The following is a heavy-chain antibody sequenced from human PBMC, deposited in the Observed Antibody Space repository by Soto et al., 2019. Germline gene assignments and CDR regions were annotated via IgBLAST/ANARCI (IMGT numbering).Heavy chain of an antibody. CDR1: GYTFTNYG. J-gene: IGHJ4*02. CDR2: ISGYNGDT. V-gene: IGHV1-18*01. D-gene: IGHD2-15*01. Sequence: QVQLVQSGVEVKKAGASVKVSCKASGYTFTNYGISWVRQAPGQGLEWMGWISGYNGDTDYAQRFQGRVTMTTDASKSTAYMELGSLRSDDTAVYYCARGGGGFEDYWGQGTLVTVSS. CDR3: ARGGGGFEDY.